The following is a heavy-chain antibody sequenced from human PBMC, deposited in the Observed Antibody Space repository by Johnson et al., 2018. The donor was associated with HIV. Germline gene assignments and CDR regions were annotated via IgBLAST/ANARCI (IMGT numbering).Heavy chain of an antibody. V-gene: IGHV3-53*01. Sequence: VQLVESGGGLIQRGGSLRLSCAASGFTVSSNYMSWVRQAPGKGLEWVSGINWNGGSTDYADSVKGRFTISRDNAKNSLYLQMNSLRAEDTAVYYCAKVYSSSVPAPGIWGQGTMVTVSS. CDR3: AKVYSSSVPAPGI. CDR1: GFTVSSNY. D-gene: IGHD6-6*01. J-gene: IGHJ3*02. CDR2: INWNGGST.